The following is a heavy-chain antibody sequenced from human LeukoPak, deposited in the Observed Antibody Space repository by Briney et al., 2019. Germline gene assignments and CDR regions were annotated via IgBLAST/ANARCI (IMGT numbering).Heavy chain of an antibody. D-gene: IGHD2-2*01. CDR3: ARTCPLLYCSSSFFDP. Sequence: ASVKVSCKTSGYTFTSFGISWVRQAPGQGLEWMGWISAYNGDTKSAPKFQGRVTMTTDTPTTTAYMDLRSLRSDDTAVYYCARTCPLLYCSSSFFDPWGRGTLVTVSS. J-gene: IGHJ5*02. V-gene: IGHV1-18*01. CDR1: GYTFTSFG. CDR2: ISAYNGDT.